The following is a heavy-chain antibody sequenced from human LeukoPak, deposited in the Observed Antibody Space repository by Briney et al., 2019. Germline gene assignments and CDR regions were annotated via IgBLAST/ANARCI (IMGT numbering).Heavy chain of an antibody. CDR2: IYTGDSDT. CDR1: GYSFTSHW. V-gene: IGHV5-51*01. Sequence: GESLKISCKGSGYSFTSHWIGWVRQMPGKGLEWMGIIYTGDSDTRYSPSFQGQFTISADKSISTAYLQWSSLKASDTAMYYCASRKYYYDSSGRTDYYFDYWGQGTLVTVSS. D-gene: IGHD3-22*01. J-gene: IGHJ4*02. CDR3: ASRKYYYDSSGRTDYYFDY.